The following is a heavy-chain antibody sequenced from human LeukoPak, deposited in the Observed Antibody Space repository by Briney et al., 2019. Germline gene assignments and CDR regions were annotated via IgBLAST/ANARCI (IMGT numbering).Heavy chain of an antibody. CDR2: IKQDGSEK. D-gene: IGHD1-14*01. Sequence: GGSLRLSCAASGFTFSSYGMSWVRQAPGKGLEWVANIKQDGSEKYYVDSVKGRFTISRDNAKNSLYLQMNSLRAEDTAVYYCASTGDYWGQGTLVTVSS. CDR1: GFTFSSYG. CDR3: ASTGDY. V-gene: IGHV3-7*01. J-gene: IGHJ4*02.